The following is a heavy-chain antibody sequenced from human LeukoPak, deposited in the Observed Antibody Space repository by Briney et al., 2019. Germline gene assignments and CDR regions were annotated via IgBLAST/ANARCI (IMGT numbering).Heavy chain of an antibody. J-gene: IGHJ4*02. Sequence: GGSLRLSCAASGFTFGSFAMHWVRQAPGKGLEWVANIKQDGSEKYYVDSVKGRFTISRDNAKNSLYLQMNSLRAEDTAVYYCARRSGGDYWGQGTLVTVSS. CDR1: GFTFGSFA. D-gene: IGHD3-10*01. CDR2: IKQDGSEK. V-gene: IGHV3-7*01. CDR3: ARRSGGDY.